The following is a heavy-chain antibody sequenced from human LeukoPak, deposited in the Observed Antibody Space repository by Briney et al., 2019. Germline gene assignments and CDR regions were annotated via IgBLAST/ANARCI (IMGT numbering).Heavy chain of an antibody. V-gene: IGHV3-23*01. J-gene: IGHJ6*02. CDR2: ISGSGGST. Sequence: GGSLRLSCAASGFTFSSYAMSWVRQAPGKGLEWVSAISGSGGSTYYADSVKGRLTISRDNAKNSLYLQMNSLRAEDTAVYYCARDQDGMDVWGQGTTVTVSS. CDR3: ARDQDGMDV. CDR1: GFTFSSYA.